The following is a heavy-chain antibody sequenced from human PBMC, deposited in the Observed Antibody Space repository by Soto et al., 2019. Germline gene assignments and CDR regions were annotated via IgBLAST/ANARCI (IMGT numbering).Heavy chain of an antibody. V-gene: IGHV3-23*01. J-gene: IGHJ4*02. Sequence: GGSLRLSCAASGFTFSSYAMSWVRQAPGEGLEWVSTITDSGGDAKYADSVRGRFTISRDNSKNTLYLQMSSLRAEDSAVYYCARGSTDSYPGSRIFDFWGRGTLVTVSS. D-gene: IGHD3-10*01. CDR1: GFTFSSYA. CDR3: ARGSTDSYPGSRIFDF. CDR2: ITDSGGDA.